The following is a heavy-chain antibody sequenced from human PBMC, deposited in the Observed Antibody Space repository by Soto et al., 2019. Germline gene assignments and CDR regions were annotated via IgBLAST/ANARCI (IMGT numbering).Heavy chain of an antibody. V-gene: IGHV3-30*18. J-gene: IGHJ4*02. CDR2: ISWDGRAQ. CDR3: AKETIQVGGPNYVDY. D-gene: IGHD2-15*01. Sequence: VQLVESGGGVVQPGRSLRLLCEASGFTFSRYGMHWVRQAPGMGLEWVAVISWDGRAQYYGDSVRGRFTISRDNSRSILYLQMNSLRTEDTGIYYCAKETIQVGGPNYVDYRGQGVTVTVSS. CDR1: GFTFSRYG.